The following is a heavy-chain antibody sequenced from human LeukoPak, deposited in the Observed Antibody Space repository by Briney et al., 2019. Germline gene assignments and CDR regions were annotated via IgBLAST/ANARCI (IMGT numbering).Heavy chain of an antibody. J-gene: IGHJ6*02. D-gene: IGHD3-3*02. Sequence: SETLSPTCTVSGGSISSYYWSWIRQPPGKGLEWIGYIYYSGSTNYNPSLKSRVTISVDTSKNQFSLKLSSVTAADTAVYYCARSPISSFYYYYGMDVWGQGTTVTVSS. V-gene: IGHV4-59*01. CDR2: IYYSGST. CDR1: GGSISSYY. CDR3: ARSPISSFYYYYGMDV.